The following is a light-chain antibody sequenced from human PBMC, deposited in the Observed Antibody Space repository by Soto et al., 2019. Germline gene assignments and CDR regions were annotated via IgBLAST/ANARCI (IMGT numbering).Light chain of an antibody. J-gene: IGKJ1*01. CDR1: QSVSSN. CDR3: QQYNNWPQT. CDR2: GAS. V-gene: IGKV3-15*01. Sequence: EIVMTQSPATLSVSPGERATLSCRASQSVSSNLAWYQQKPGQAPRLLIYGASTRATGIPARFSSSGSGTEFTPTITSLQSEDFAVYYCQQYNNWPQTFGQGTKGDIK.